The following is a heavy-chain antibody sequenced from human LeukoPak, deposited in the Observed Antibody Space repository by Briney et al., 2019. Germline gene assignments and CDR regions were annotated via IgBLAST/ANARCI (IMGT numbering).Heavy chain of an antibody. CDR3: AKGGSSGWYVSNWFDP. V-gene: IGHV3-23*01. D-gene: IGHD6-19*01. J-gene: IGHJ5*02. Sequence: PGGSLRLSYAASGFTFSNYVMSWVRQAPGKGLEWVSTISGSGDSSYYADSVKGRFTVSRDNSKSTLYVQMNSLRVEDTAVYYCAKGGSSGWYVSNWFDPWGQGTLVTVSS. CDR1: GFTFSNYV. CDR2: ISGSGDSS.